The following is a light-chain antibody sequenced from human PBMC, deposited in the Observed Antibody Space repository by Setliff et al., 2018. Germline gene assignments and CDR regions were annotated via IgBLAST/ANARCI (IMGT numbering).Light chain of an antibody. CDR1: QGISSY. J-gene: IGKJ4*01. V-gene: IGKV1-9*01. CDR3: QQLNS. Sequence: DIQLTQSPSFLSASVGDRVTITCRASQGISSYLAWYQQKPGKAPKLLIYAASTLQSGVPSRFSGGGSGTEFTLTISSLQPEDFATYYCQQLNSFGGGTKVDIK. CDR2: AAS.